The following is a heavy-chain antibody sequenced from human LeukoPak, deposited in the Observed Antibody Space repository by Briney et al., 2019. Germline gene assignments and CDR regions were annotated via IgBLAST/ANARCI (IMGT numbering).Heavy chain of an antibody. V-gene: IGHV4-61*02. CDR2: IYNTGST. J-gene: IGHJ4*02. CDR3: ARGLIHSYSSGWYY. Sequence: SQTLSLTCTVSGASISSESYYWTWIRQPAGKGLEWIGRIYNTGSTKYNPSLKSRVTISIDTSKNQFSLKLNSVTAADTAVYYCARGLIHSYSSGWYYWGQGTLVTVSS. CDR1: GASISSESYY. D-gene: IGHD6-19*01.